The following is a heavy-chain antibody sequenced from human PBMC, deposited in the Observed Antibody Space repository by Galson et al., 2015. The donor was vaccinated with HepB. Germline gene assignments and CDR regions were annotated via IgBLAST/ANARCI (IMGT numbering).Heavy chain of an antibody. CDR3: AKDHPPPWPAANIDY. D-gene: IGHD2-2*01. J-gene: IGHJ4*02. CDR1: GFTFSSYG. CDR2: IRYDGSNK. V-gene: IGHV3-30*02. Sequence: SLRLSCAASGFTFSSYGMHWVRQAPGKGLEWVAFIRYDGSNKYYADSVKGRFTISRDNSKNTLYLQMNSLRAEDTAVYYCAKDHPPPWPAANIDYWGQGTLVTVSS.